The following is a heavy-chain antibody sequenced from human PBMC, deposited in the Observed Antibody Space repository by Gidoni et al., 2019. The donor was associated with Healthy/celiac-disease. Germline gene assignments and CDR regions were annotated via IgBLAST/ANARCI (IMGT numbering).Heavy chain of an antibody. CDR2: ISEDGSNK. J-gene: IGHJ4*02. Sequence: QVQLVHSGGGVVQPGWSLRLSCAASGFPFSSYGMHWVRQAPGKGLEWVAVISEDGSNKYYADSVKGRFTISRDNSKNTLYLQMNSLRAEDTAVYYCAKEFRYSSSWGDYWGQGTLVTVSS. CDR1: GFPFSSYG. D-gene: IGHD6-13*01. V-gene: IGHV3-30*18. CDR3: AKEFRYSSSWGDY.